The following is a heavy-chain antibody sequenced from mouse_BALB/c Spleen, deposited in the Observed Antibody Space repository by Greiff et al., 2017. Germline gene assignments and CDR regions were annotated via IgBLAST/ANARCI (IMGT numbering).Heavy chain of an antibody. CDR1: GDSITSGY. Sequence: EVKVEESGPSLVKPSQTLSLTCSVTGDSITSGYWNWIRKFPGNKLEYMGYISYSGSTYYNPSLKSRISITRDTSKNQYYLQLNSVTTEDTATYYCARSPSYDGYYPYFDYWGQGTTLTVSS. D-gene: IGHD2-3*01. J-gene: IGHJ2*01. CDR2: ISYSGST. CDR3: ARSPSYDGYYPYFDY. V-gene: IGHV3-8*02.